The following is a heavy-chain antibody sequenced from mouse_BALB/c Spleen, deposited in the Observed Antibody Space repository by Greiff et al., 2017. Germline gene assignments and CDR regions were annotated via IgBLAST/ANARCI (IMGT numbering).Heavy chain of an antibody. CDR2: IWAGGST. Sequence: QVQLQQSGPGLVAPSQSLSITCTVSGFSLTSYGVHWVRQPPGKGLEWLGVIWAGGSTNYNSALMSRLSISKDNSKSQVFLKMNSLQTDDTATYYCARESPNWGFAYWGQGTLVTVSA. V-gene: IGHV2-9*02. J-gene: IGHJ3*01. CDR1: GFSLTSYG. CDR3: ARESPNWGFAY. D-gene: IGHD4-1*01.